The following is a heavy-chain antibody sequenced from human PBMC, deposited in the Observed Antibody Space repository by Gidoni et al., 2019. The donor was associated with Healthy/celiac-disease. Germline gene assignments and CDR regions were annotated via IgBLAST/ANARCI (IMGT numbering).Heavy chain of an antibody. CDR1: GFNVSSNY. CDR3: ATSSYCGGDCYSSDWYFDL. V-gene: IGHV3-53*01. J-gene: IGHJ2*01. Sequence: EVQLVESEGGLIQPGGSLSLSCAASGFNVSSNYLGWVRQATGKGLEWVSVIYSGGSTYNADSVKGRFTISRDNSKNTLYLQMNSLRAEDTAVYYCATSSYCGGDCYSSDWYFDLWGRGTLVTVSS. D-gene: IGHD2-21*01. CDR2: IYSGGST.